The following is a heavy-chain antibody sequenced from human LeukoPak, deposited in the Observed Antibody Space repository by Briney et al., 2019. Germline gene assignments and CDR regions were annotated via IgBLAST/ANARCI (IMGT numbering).Heavy chain of an antibody. D-gene: IGHD6-19*01. CDR2: IYSGGST. CDR1: GFTVSSNY. Sequence: GGSLRLSCAASGFTVSSNYMSWVRQAPGKGLEWVSVIYSGGSTYYADSVKGRFTISRDNSKNSLYLQMNSLRAEDMALYYCARGRGSGWYDDEFDIWGQGTMVTVSS. CDR3: ARGRGSGWYDDEFDI. V-gene: IGHV3-53*05. J-gene: IGHJ3*02.